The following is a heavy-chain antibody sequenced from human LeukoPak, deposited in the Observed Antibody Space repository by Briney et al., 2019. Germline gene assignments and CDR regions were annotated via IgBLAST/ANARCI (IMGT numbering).Heavy chain of an antibody. V-gene: IGHV3-9*01. D-gene: IGHD3-22*01. J-gene: IGHJ4*02. CDR3: AKEADYYDSSGYDY. CDR1: GFTFDDYA. CDR2: ISWNSGSI. Sequence: GGSLRLSCAASGFTFDDYAMHWVRHAPGKGLEWVSGISWNSGSIGYADSVKGRFTISRDNAKNSLYLQMNSLRAEDTALYYCAKEADYYDSSGYDYWGQGTLVTVSS.